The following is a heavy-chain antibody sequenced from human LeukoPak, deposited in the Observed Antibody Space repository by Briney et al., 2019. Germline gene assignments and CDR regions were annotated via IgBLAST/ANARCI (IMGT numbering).Heavy chain of an antibody. J-gene: IGHJ4*02. CDR3: ARNENSGWGYFDY. CDR2: IGGSNGIT. D-gene: IGHD5-12*01. Sequence: GGSLRLSCAASGFTFSSYAMTWVRQAPGKGLEWVSVIGGSNGITFYVGSVKGRFTISRDNSKDTLYLQMNSLRAEDTAVYYCARNENSGWGYFDYWGQGTLVTVSS. CDR1: GFTFSSYA. V-gene: IGHV3-23*01.